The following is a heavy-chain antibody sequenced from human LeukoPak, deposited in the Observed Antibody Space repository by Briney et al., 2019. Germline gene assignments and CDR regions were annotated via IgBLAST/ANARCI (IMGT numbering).Heavy chain of an antibody. D-gene: IGHD6-19*01. CDR3: AIGIAVAGCLMH. Sequence: ASVKVSCKASGGTFSIYAISWVRQAPGQGLEWMGGIIPIFGTANYAQKFQGRVTITADESTSTAYMELSSLRSEDTAVYYCAIGIAVAGCLMHWGQGTLVTVSS. V-gene: IGHV1-69*13. J-gene: IGHJ4*02. CDR1: GGTFSIYA. CDR2: IIPIFGTA.